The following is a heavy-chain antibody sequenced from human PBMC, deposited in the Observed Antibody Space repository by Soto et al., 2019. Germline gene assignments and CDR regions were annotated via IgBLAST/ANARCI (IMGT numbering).Heavy chain of an antibody. CDR2: IMPIIGTA. V-gene: IGHV1-69*01. D-gene: IGHD3-3*02. J-gene: IGHJ4*02. Sequence: QVQLVQSGAEVKKPGSSVKVSCKASGGTFSSHVFNWVRQAPGQGLEWMGGIMPIIGTANYAQKFQGRVTTTADEATSTASMELSSLRSEDTAGYYCARDLAFRDGNISHLDYWGQGTLVTVSS. CDR1: GGTFSSHV. CDR3: ARDLAFRDGNISHLDY.